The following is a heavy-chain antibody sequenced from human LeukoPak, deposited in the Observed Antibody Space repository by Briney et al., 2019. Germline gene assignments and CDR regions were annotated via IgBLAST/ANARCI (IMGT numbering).Heavy chain of an antibody. CDR3: ARDWSYGLFYFDY. J-gene: IGHJ4*02. D-gene: IGHD5-18*01. CDR1: GFTFSSYA. CDR2: ISGSGGST. Sequence: GGSLRLSCAASGFTFSSYAMSWVRQAPGKGLEWVSAISGSGGSTYYADSVKGRFTISRDNSKNTLYLQMNSLRAEDTAVYYCARDWSYGLFYFDYWGQGTLVTVSS. V-gene: IGHV3-23*01.